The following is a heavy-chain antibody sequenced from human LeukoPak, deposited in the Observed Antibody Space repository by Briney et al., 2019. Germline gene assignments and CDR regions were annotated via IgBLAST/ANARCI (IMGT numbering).Heavy chain of an antibody. Sequence: SETLSLTCGVDGGSFSGYYWNWIRQPPGKGLEWIGEINHSGSTNYNPSLKRRVTISVDTSQNQFSVRLSSVTAADTAVYYCARHVGIVEAVAPYYFDYWGQGTLVTVSS. D-gene: IGHD6-19*01. CDR1: GGSFSGYY. V-gene: IGHV4-34*01. CDR2: INHSGST. J-gene: IGHJ4*02. CDR3: ARHVGIVEAVAPYYFDY.